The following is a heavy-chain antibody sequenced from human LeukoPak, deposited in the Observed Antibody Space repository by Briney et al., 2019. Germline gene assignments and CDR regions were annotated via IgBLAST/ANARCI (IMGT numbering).Heavy chain of an antibody. CDR3: ARGGPRYFDPIDF. V-gene: IGHV4-31*03. CDR2: IYNSGST. CDR1: GGSISSGRYY. Sequence: SQTLSLTCIVSGGSISSGRYYWSWIRQHPGKGLEWIGYIYNSGSTYYNPSLKSRVTISVDTSKNQFSLELSSVPVADAAIYYCARGGPRYFDPIDFWGQGTLVTVSS. D-gene: IGHD3-9*01. J-gene: IGHJ4*02.